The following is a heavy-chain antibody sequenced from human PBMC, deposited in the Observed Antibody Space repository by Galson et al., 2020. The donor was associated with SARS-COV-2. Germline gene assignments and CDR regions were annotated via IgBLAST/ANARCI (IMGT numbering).Heavy chain of an antibody. V-gene: IGHV1-2*02. CDR1: GYTFTAYY. CDR2: INPNSGGT. Sequence: ASVKVSCKDSGYTFTAYYMHWVRQAPGQGLEWLGWINPNSGGTNYAQKFQGRVTMTRDTSISTAYMELRGLRSDDTAVYYCARERAAAGATNWFDPWGQGTLVTVSS. CDR3: ARERAAAGATNWFDP. J-gene: IGHJ5*02. D-gene: IGHD6-13*01.